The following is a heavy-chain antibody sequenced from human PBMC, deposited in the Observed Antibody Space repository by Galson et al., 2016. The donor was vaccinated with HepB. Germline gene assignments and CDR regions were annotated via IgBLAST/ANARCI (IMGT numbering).Heavy chain of an antibody. V-gene: IGHV3-9*01. CDR3: AKDYSSGWFGAGGFEH. J-gene: IGHJ4*02. Sequence: SLRLSCAASEFTFDDYAMHWVRQAPGKGLEWVSGINWNSGSSGYADSVKGRFTVSRDNAKTSLYLQMNSLRAEDTAFYFCAKDYSSGWFGAGGFEHWGQGTLVTVSS. D-gene: IGHD6-19*01. CDR2: INWNSGSS. CDR1: EFTFDDYA.